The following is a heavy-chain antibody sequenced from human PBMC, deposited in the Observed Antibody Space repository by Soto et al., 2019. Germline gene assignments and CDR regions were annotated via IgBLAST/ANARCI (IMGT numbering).Heavy chain of an antibody. J-gene: IGHJ4*02. CDR2: ISGSGGST. V-gene: IGHV3-23*01. D-gene: IGHD1-26*01. CDR1: GFTFSSYA. Sequence: EVQLLESGGGLVQPGGSLRLSCAASGFTFSSYAMRWVRQAPVKGLEWVSAISGSGGSTYYADSVKGRFTISRDNSKNTLYLQMNSLRAEDTAVYYCARRGRGSDYDYWGQGTLVTVSS. CDR3: ARRGRGSDYDY.